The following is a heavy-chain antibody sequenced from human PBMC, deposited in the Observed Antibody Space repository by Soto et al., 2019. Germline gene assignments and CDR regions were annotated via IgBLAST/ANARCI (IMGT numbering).Heavy chain of an antibody. V-gene: IGHV4-39*01. CDR1: GGSVRSSSYY. J-gene: IGHJ4*02. D-gene: IGHD3-16*01. CDR2: IYYSGRT. Sequence: QLRLQESGPGLVKSSETLSLTCTISGGSVRSSSYYWGWIRQPPGKGLEWIASIYYSGRTHNNPAPKDRGPQSISTYTNQFSPKMNSVAAPDPAVYFCGAHEGGAGADPPLDFWGQGTPGTGS. CDR3: GAHEGGAGADPPLDF.